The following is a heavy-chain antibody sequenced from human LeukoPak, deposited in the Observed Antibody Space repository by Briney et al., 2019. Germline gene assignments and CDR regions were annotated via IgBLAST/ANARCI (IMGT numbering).Heavy chain of an antibody. CDR3: ARRPIAAVVRGYNWFDP. V-gene: IGHV4-34*01. D-gene: IGHD6-19*01. Sequence: SETLSLTCAVYGGSFSGYYWSWIRQPPGKGLEWIGEINHSGSTNYNPSLKSRVTISVDTSKNQFSLKLSSVTAADTTVYYCARRPIAAVVRGYNWFDPWGQGTLVTVSS. J-gene: IGHJ5*02. CDR2: INHSGST. CDR1: GGSFSGYY.